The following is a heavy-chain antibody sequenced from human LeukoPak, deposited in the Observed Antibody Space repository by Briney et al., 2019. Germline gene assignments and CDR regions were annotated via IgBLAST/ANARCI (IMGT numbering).Heavy chain of an antibody. D-gene: IGHD6-19*01. CDR3: AKDRGSGWYGDYFDY. Sequence: GGSLRLSCAASGFTFSSYWMSWVRQAPGKGLEWVANIKQDGSEKYYVDSVKGRFTISRDNAKNSLYLQMNSLRAEDTAVYYCAKDRGSGWYGDYFDYWGQGTLVTVSS. CDR2: IKQDGSEK. CDR1: GFTFSSYW. V-gene: IGHV3-7*01. J-gene: IGHJ4*02.